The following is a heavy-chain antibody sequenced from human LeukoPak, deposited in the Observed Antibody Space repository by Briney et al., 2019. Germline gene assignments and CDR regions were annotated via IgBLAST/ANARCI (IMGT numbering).Heavy chain of an antibody. CDR3: AKAKPGGDIVVVPAPMDY. V-gene: IGHV3-30*02. J-gene: IGHJ4*02. CDR2: IRYDGSNK. Sequence: GGSLRLSCAASGFTFSSYGMHWVRQAPGKGLEWVAFIRYDGSNKYYADSVKGRFTISRDNSKNTLYLQMNSLRAEDTAVYYCAKAKPGGDIVVVPAPMDYWGQGTLVTVSS. CDR1: GFTFSSYG. D-gene: IGHD2-2*01.